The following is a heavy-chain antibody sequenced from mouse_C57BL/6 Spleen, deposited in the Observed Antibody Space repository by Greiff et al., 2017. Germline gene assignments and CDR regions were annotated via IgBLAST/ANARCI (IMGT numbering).Heavy chain of an antibody. Sequence: VQVVESGAELAKPGASVKLSCKASGYTFTSYWMHWVKQRPGQGLEWIGYINPSSGYTKYNQKFKDKATLTADKSSSTAYMQLSSLTYEDSAVYYCARESLYYYGSSYPYYAMDYWGQGTSVTVSS. CDR3: ARESLYYYGSSYPYYAMDY. CDR1: GYTFTSYW. J-gene: IGHJ4*01. D-gene: IGHD1-1*01. V-gene: IGHV1-7*01. CDR2: INPSSGYT.